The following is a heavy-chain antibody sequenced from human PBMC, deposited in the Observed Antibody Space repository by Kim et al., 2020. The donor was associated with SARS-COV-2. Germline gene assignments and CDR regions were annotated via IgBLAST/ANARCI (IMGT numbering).Heavy chain of an antibody. CDR2: TT. Sequence: TTHVTARVEGRFTISRDDSKNMLYLQINSLKTEDTAVYYCTAFNRQNAFDVWGRGTMVIVSS. CDR3: TAFNRQNAFDV. V-gene: IGHV3-15*01. J-gene: IGHJ3*01.